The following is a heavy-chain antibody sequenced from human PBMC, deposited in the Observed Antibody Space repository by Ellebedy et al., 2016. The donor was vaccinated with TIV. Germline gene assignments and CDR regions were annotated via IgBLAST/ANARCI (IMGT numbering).Heavy chain of an antibody. J-gene: IGHJ4*02. Sequence: PGGSLRLSCGASGFKFSGYGMNWVRQAPGKGLEWVAVIWYDGSKKYYADSVKGRFTISRDNSKNTVDLQMNSLRVEDTALYYCARDLGGCSGVMCSYYFDFWGQGALVTVSS. V-gene: IGHV3-33*01. CDR3: ARDLGGCSGVMCSYYFDF. CDR2: IWYDGSKK. D-gene: IGHD2-15*01. CDR1: GFKFSGYG.